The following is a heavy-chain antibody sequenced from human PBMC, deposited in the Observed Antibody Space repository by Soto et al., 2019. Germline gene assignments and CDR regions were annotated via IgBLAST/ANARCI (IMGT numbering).Heavy chain of an antibody. D-gene: IGHD3-22*01. Sequence: QVQLQESGSGLVKPSQTLSLTCTVSGDSISSGGYSWSWIRQPPQKGLEWIGYIYHTESTSYSPSLRSRVTISVDKSKNQFSLILNSVTAADTAIYYCARAHYGPSGYYFDSWGQGTLFTVSS. CDR1: GDSISSGGYS. CDR3: ARAHYGPSGYYFDS. J-gene: IGHJ4*02. V-gene: IGHV4-30-2*01. CDR2: IYHTEST.